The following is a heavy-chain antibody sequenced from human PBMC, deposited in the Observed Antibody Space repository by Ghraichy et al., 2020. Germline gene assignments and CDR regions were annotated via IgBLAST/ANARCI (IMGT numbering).Heavy chain of an antibody. V-gene: IGHV5-51*01. Sequence: GESLNISCKGSGYSFTSYWIGWVRQMPGKGLEWMGIIYPGDSDTRYSPSFQGQVTISADKSISTAYLQWSSLKASDTAMYYCARQREVGWLVRTGYFDYWGQGTLVTVSS. D-gene: IGHD6-19*01. CDR1: GYSFTSYW. CDR3: ARQREVGWLVRTGYFDY. CDR2: IYPGDSDT. J-gene: IGHJ4*02.